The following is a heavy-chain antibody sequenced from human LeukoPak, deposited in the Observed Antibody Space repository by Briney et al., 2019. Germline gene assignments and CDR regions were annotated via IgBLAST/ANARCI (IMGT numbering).Heavy chain of an antibody. V-gene: IGHV4-30-2*01. CDR1: GGSISSGSYY. Sequence: SQTLSLTCTVSGGSISSGSYYWSWIRQPAGKGLEWIGYIYHSGSTYYNPSLKSRVTISVDRSKNQFSLKLSSVTAADTAVYYCARALRVTTWYFDYWGQGTLVTVSS. CDR2: IYHSGST. J-gene: IGHJ4*02. CDR3: ARALRVTTWYFDY. D-gene: IGHD4-11*01.